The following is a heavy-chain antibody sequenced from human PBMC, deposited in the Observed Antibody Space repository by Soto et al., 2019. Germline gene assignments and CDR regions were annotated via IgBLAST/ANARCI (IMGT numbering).Heavy chain of an antibody. Sequence: EVQVVESGGGVVEPGGSLRLSCAASGFTLSAYDMHWVRQAEGKGLEWVSALGAADDPYYLVSVKGRFTISRENAKNSLYLQMNNLRAGATAVYYCARAYSGRLPRRADYFYAMDVWGQGTTVTVSS. D-gene: IGHD2-15*01. V-gene: IGHV3-13*05. J-gene: IGHJ6*02. CDR1: GFTLSAYD. CDR2: LGAADDP. CDR3: ARAYSGRLPRRADYFYAMDV.